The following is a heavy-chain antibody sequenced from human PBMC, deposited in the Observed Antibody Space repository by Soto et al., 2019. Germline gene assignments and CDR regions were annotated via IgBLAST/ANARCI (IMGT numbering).Heavy chain of an antibody. CDR2: IPQEGVDG. Sequence: VGSLRLSCEVSGFVFSMYSMSWVRQTPGKGLEWVAKIPQEGVDGHYADSVKGRFTISRDNGRNSLYLQMNNLRAEDTAVYYCARDHLILPAHDFFYGSDVWGRGATVTVS. V-gene: IGHV3-7*03. CDR3: ARDHLILPAHDFFYGSDV. D-gene: IGHD2-21*02. CDR1: GFVFSMYS. J-gene: IGHJ6*02.